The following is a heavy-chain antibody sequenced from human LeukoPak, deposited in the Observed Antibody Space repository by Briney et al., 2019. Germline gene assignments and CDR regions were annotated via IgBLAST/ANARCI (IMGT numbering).Heavy chain of an antibody. CDR1: GFTFSSYA. CDR3: AKSSSSYSSSWFVDY. D-gene: IGHD6-13*01. CDR2: ISGSGGGT. V-gene: IGHV3-23*01. Sequence: GGSLRLSCAASGFTFSSYAMSWVRQAPGKGLEWVSAISGSGGGTYYADSVRGRFTISRDNSKNTLYLQMNSLRAEDTAVYYCAKSSSSYSSSWFVDYWGQGTLVTVSS. J-gene: IGHJ4*02.